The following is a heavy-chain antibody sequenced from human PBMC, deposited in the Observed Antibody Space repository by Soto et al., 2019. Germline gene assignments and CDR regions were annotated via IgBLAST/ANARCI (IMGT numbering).Heavy chain of an antibody. D-gene: IGHD4-17*01. Sequence: EVQLLESGGGLVPPWGVPRILCSGLGITFSRYSIEWVRQASGEGAEWVSAISGSGGSTYYADSVKGRFTISRDNSKNTLYLQMNSLRAEDTAVYYCAKDPVHGGPDGDVWGQGTTVTVSS. CDR1: GITFSRYS. CDR3: AKDPVHGGPDGDV. V-gene: IGHV3-23*01. CDR2: ISGSGGST. J-gene: IGHJ6*02.